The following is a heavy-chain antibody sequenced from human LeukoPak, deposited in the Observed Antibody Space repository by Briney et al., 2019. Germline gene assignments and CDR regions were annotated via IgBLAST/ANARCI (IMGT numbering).Heavy chain of an antibody. V-gene: IGHV4-61*02. CDR1: GGSISSGSYY. D-gene: IGHD3-22*01. CDR3: ARVRREDRSYFDY. J-gene: IGHJ4*02. CDR2: IYTSGST. Sequence: PSETLSLTCTVSGGSISSGSYYWSWIRQPAGKGLEWIGRIYTSGSTNYNPSLKSRVTISVDTSKNQFSLKLSSVTAADTAVYYCARVRREDRSYFDYWGQGTLVTVSS.